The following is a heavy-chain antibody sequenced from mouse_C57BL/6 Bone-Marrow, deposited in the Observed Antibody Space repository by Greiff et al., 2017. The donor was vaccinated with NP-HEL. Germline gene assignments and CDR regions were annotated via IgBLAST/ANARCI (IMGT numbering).Heavy chain of an antibody. CDR3: ARSPPAPTVVDWYFDV. CDR1: GFSLSTSGMG. V-gene: IGHV8-12*01. CDR2: IYWDDDK. J-gene: IGHJ1*03. Sequence: QVQLKESGPGILQSSQTLSLTCSFSGFSLSTSGMGVSWIRQPSGKGLEWLAHIYWDDDKRYNPSLKSRLTISKDTSRNQVFLKITSVDTADTATYYCARSPPAPTVVDWYFDVWGTGTTVTVSS. D-gene: IGHD1-1*01.